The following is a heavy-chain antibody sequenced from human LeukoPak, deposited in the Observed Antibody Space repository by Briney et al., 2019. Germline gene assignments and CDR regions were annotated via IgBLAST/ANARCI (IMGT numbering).Heavy chain of an antibody. D-gene: IGHD7-27*01. V-gene: IGHV3-15*01. CDR3: TTGNWGSFSY. CDR2: IKSKADGGTT. J-gene: IGHJ4*02. CDR1: GFTFGAAW. Sequence: GGSLRLSCAASGFTFGAAWMSWVRQAPGKGLEWVGRIKSKADGGTTDYAAPVKGRFTMSRDDSKHTLYLQVNSLQTEDTAVYYCTTGNWGSFSYWGQGTLVTVSS.